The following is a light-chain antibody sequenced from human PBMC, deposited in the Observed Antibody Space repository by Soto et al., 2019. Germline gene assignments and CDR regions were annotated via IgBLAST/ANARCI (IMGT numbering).Light chain of an antibody. CDR1: QSVSSSF. Sequence: EIVLTQSPGTLSLSPGERATLSCRASQSVSSSFLAWYQQKPGQAPRLLIYGASSRATGIPDRFSGRGSGTDFTLTISRLEPEDVAVYYCQQYGTSPWYTFGQGTKLEIK. CDR3: QQYGTSPWYT. V-gene: IGKV3-20*01. CDR2: GAS. J-gene: IGKJ2*01.